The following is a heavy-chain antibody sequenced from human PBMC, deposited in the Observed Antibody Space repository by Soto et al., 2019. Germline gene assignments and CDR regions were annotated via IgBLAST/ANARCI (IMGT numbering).Heavy chain of an antibody. CDR3: AGELGTFYFDH. D-gene: IGHD7-27*01. V-gene: IGHV4-30-4*01. CDR2: IDHSGSA. Sequence: QVQLQESGPGLVKPSQTLSLTCTVSAGSIRSGDYYWTWIRQPPGKGLEWIGYIDHSGSAYYNPSLKSRATISIDTSNNQFSLKMTSVTAADTAVCYCAGELGTFYFDHWGQGTLVTVSS. CDR1: AGSIRSGDYY. J-gene: IGHJ4*02.